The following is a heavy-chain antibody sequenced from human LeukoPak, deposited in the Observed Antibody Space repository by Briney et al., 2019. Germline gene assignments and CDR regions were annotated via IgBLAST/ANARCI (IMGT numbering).Heavy chain of an antibody. CDR3: ARGWPPMIVLVSGMDV. D-gene: IGHD3-22*01. J-gene: IGHJ6*01. CDR2: ISYDGSNK. CDR1: GFTLSSYA. Sequence: GRSLRLSCAASGFTLSSYAMHWVRQAPGKGLEWVAVISYDGSNKYYADSVKGRFTISRDNSKNTLYLQMNSLRAEDTAVYYCARGWPPMIVLVSGMDVWGQGTTVTVSS. V-gene: IGHV3-30-3*01.